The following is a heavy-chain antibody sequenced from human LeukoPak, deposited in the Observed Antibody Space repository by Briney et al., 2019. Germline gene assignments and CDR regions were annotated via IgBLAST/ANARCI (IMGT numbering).Heavy chain of an antibody. D-gene: IGHD2-15*01. V-gene: IGHV4-34*01. CDR2: INHSGST. J-gene: IGHJ4*02. CDR1: GGSFSDYY. CDR3: ARGDPSRKVAR. Sequence: SETLSLTCAVYGGSFSDYYWTWIRQPPGKGLEWIGEINHSGSTNYNPSLKSRVTISVDTSKNQFSPKLSSVTAADTAVYYCARGDPSRKVARWGQGTLVTVSS.